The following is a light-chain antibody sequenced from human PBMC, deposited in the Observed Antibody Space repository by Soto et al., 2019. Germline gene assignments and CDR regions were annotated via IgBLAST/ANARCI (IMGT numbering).Light chain of an antibody. CDR2: DAS. J-gene: IGKJ3*01. CDR1: QSVSSY. Sequence: EIVLTQSPATLSLSPGERATLSCRASQSVSSYLAWYQQKPGQAPRLLIYDASNSATGIPARFSGSGSGTDFPLTISSLEPEDFAVYYCQQRSNWPPIFTFGPGTKVDIK. V-gene: IGKV3-11*01. CDR3: QQRSNWPPIFT.